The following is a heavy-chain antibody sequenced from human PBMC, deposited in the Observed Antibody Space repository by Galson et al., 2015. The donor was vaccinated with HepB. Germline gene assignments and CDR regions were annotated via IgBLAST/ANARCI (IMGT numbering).Heavy chain of an antibody. D-gene: IGHD3-16*01. CDR2: IYYDGSNK. V-gene: IGHV3-33*01. CDR3: ARGPVAPTYYGMDV. Sequence: SLRLSCAASGFTFSTYNMNWVRQAPGNGPEWVAVIYYDGSNKVYVDSVKGRFTISRDNSKNILYLQMHSLRAEDTAVYYCARGPVAPTYYGMDVWGQGTTVIVSS. CDR1: GFTFSTYN. J-gene: IGHJ6*02.